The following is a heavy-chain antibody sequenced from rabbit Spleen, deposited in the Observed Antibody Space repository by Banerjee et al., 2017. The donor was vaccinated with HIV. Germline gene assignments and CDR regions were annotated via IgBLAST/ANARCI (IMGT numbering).Heavy chain of an antibody. D-gene: IGHD8-1*01. CDR3: ARDTGSSFSSYGMDL. V-gene: IGHV1S40*01. CDR2: IFVGSDSGT. CDR1: GFSLSNSDY. J-gene: IGHJ6*01. Sequence: QSLEESGGDLVKPGASLTLTCTASGFSLSNSDYMCWVRQAPGKGLEWIACIFVGSDSGTYYANWAKGRFTISKTSSTTGTLQMTSLTVADTATYFCARDTGSSFSSYGMDLWGQGTLVTVS.